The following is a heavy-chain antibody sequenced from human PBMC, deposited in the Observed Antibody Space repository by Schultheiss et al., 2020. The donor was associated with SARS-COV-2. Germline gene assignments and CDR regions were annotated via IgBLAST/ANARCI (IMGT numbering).Heavy chain of an antibody. V-gene: IGHV3-33*01. CDR1: GFTFSSYG. CDR2: IWYDGSNK. J-gene: IGHJ1*01. Sequence: GGSLRLSCAASGFTFSSYGMHWVRQAPGKGLEWVAVIWYDGSNKYYADSVKGRFTISRDNSKNTLYLQMNSLRAEDTAVYYCAREEGGWRYFQHWGQGTLVTVSS. D-gene: IGHD6-19*01. CDR3: AREEGGWRYFQH.